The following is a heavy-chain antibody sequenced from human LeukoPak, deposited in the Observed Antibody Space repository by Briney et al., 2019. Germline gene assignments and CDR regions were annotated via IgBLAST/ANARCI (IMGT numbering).Heavy chain of an antibody. V-gene: IGHV3-7*01. Sequence: DSVKGRFTISRDNAKSSLYLQMNSLKAEDTAVYYCARASGHTMVRGVFMGDFDYWGQGTLVTVSS. J-gene: IGHJ4*02. D-gene: IGHD3-10*01. CDR3: ARASGHTMVRGVFMGDFDY.